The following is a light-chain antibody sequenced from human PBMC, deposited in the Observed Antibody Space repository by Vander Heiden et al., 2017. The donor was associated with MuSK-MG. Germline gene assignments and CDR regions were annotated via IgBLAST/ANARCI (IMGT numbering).Light chain of an antibody. Sequence: DIQMTQSPSSLSASVGDRVSITCRASQGISNSLAWYQHKPGRAPDLLLYDTSRLESGVPSRFSGSGSGTDYTLTISSLQPEDSATYYCQQYYNIPHTFGPGTKLEIK. CDR2: DTS. V-gene: IGKV1-NL1*01. CDR1: QGISNS. CDR3: QQYYNIPHT. J-gene: IGKJ2*01.